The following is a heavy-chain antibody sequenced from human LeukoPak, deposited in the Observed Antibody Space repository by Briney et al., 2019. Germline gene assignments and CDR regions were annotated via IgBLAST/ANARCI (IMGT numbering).Heavy chain of an antibody. V-gene: IGHV3-7*03. CDR3: ARDISSGYDAFDI. CDR2: IKQDGSEK. J-gene: IGHJ3*02. Sequence: GGSLRLSCAASGFTFSSYWMSWVRQAPGKGLEWVANIKQDGSEKYYVDSVKGRFTISRDNAKNSLYLQMNSLRAEDTAVYYCARDISSGYDAFDIWGQGTMVTVSS. CDR1: GFTFSSYW. D-gene: IGHD3-22*01.